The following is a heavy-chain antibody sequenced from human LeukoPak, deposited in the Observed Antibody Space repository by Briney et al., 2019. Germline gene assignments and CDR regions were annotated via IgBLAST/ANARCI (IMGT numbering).Heavy chain of an antibody. D-gene: IGHD3-10*01. CDR3: ARGRITMVRGVTAAYNWFDP. Sequence: ASVKVSCKASGYTFTSYGINWVRQATGQGLEWMGWMNPNSGNTGYAQKFQGRVTMTRNTSISTAYMELSSLRSEDTAVYYCARGRITMVRGVTAAYNWFDPWGQGTLVTVSS. CDR2: MNPNSGNT. V-gene: IGHV1-8*02. J-gene: IGHJ5*02. CDR1: GYTFTSYG.